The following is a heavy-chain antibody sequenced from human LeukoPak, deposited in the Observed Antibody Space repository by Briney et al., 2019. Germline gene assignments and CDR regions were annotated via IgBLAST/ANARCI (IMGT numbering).Heavy chain of an antibody. CDR1: GGSISSGGYY. J-gene: IGHJ4*02. Sequence: SETLSLTCTVSGGSISSGGYYWSWIRQHPGKGLEWIGYIYYSGSTYYNPSLKSRVTISVDTSKNQFSLKLSSVTAADTAVYYCARLHCSGGRCYTDGQPFYFDYWGQGTLVTVPS. V-gene: IGHV4-31*03. CDR3: ARLHCSGGRCYTDGQPFYFDY. CDR2: IYYSGST. D-gene: IGHD2-15*01.